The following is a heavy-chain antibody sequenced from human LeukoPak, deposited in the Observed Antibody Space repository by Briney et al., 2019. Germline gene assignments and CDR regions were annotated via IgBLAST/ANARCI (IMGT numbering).Heavy chain of an antibody. V-gene: IGHV3-23*01. Sequence: GGSLRLSCAASGFTFDTYAMSWVRQAPGKGLEWVSALSSSGDRKYYADSVKGRFTISRDNSKNTLYLQMNSLRAEDTAVYYCAKERGDSSGAFDYWGQGTLVTVSS. CDR1: GFTFDTYA. CDR3: AKERGDSSGAFDY. J-gene: IGHJ4*02. CDR2: LSSSGDRK. D-gene: IGHD3-10*01.